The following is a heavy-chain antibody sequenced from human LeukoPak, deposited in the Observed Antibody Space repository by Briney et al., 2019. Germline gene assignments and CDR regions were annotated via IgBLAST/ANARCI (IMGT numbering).Heavy chain of an antibody. CDR1: GFTFSSYW. CDR3: ARDLLTYSGSYPVC. V-gene: IGHV3-74*01. Sequence: GGSLRLSCAASGFTFSSYWMHWVRQVPGMGLVWVSRINGDGRILSHVDSVKGRFTISRDNAKNTLYLQMNSLRAEDTAVYYCARDLLTYSGSYPVCWGQGTPVTVSS. CDR2: INGDGRIL. D-gene: IGHD1-26*01. J-gene: IGHJ4*01.